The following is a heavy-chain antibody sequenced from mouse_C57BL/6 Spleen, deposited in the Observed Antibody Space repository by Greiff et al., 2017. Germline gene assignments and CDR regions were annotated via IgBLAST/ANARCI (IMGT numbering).Heavy chain of an antibody. CDR2: ILPGSGST. CDR1: GYTFTGYW. D-gene: IGHD2-3*01. J-gene: IGHJ1*03. Sequence: VQLQQSGAELMKPGASVKLSCKATGYTFTGYWIEWVKQRPGHGLEWIGEILPGSGSTNYNEKFKGKATFAADTSSKSAYMQLSSLTTEDSAICYGAGGDDGSLHWYFGGWGTGTTVTVSS. V-gene: IGHV1-9*01. CDR3: AGGDDGSLHWYFGG.